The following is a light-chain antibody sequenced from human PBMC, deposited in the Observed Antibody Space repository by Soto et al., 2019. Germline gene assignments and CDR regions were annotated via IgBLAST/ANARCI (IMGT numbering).Light chain of an antibody. V-gene: IGKV2-28*01. Sequence: EIVLTPSPLSLTVTPGDPASISCMPSHNLLHSNGYNYLNWYLQKPGQSPQLLIYLGSNRASGVPDRFSGSGSGTDFTLTINRVEAEDVGLYFCAQGLATPFTFGGGTKVDI. CDR1: HNLLHSNGYNY. CDR3: AQGLATPFT. CDR2: LGS. J-gene: IGKJ4*01.